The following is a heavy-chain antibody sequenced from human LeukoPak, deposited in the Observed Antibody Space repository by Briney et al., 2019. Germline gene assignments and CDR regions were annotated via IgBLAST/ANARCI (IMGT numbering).Heavy chain of an antibody. Sequence: PGGSLRLSCAASEFDFSSYAMSWVRQAPGKGLEWVSGVSSSGGSTYYTDSVKGRFTISRDNSKNTLYLQMNSLRAEDTAVYYCAKASIFGDTKYFQHWGQGTLVTVSS. CDR3: AKASIFGDTKYFQH. J-gene: IGHJ1*01. CDR2: VSSSGGST. V-gene: IGHV3-23*01. D-gene: IGHD3-3*01. CDR1: EFDFSSYA.